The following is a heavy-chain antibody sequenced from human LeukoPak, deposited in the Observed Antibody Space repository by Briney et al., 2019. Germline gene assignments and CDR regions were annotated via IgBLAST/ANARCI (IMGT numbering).Heavy chain of an antibody. CDR1: GFTFNTSG. Sequence: GGSLSLSCTASGFTFNTSGMHWVRQAPGKGLEWVGSSAVHADSVKGRFTISRDNSKNMLFVQMNNLRVEDTAVYFCARRDGRYFENSGQGTLVTFSS. CDR2: SSA. V-gene: IGHV3-23*01. J-gene: IGHJ4*02. D-gene: IGHD5-24*01. CDR3: ARRDGRYFEN.